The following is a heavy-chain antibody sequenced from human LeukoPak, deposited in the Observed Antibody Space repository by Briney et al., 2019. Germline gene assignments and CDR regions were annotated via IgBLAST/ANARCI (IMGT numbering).Heavy chain of an antibody. D-gene: IGHD3-9*01. V-gene: IGHV3-23*01. J-gene: IGHJ6*03. Sequence: GGSLRLSCAASGFPFSSYAMSWVRQAPGKGLEWVSAISGSGDSTYYADSVKGRFTISRDNSKNTLDLQMNSLRAEDTAVYYCAKCILTGYYKGYMDVWGKGTTVTISS. CDR3: AKCILTGYYKGYMDV. CDR2: ISGSGDST. CDR1: GFPFSSYA.